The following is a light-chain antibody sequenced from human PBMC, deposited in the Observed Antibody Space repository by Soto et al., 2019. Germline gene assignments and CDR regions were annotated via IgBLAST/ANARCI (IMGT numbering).Light chain of an antibody. J-gene: IGKJ3*01. V-gene: IGKV1-39*01. CDR2: AAS. Sequence: DIQMTQSPSSLSASVGDRVTITCRASQSISSYLNWYQQKPGKAPKLLIYAASSLQSGVPSRFSGSGSVTDFTLTISSLQPEDFATYYCQQSYSTPPFSFGPGTKVDIE. CDR3: QQSYSTPPFS. CDR1: QSISSY.